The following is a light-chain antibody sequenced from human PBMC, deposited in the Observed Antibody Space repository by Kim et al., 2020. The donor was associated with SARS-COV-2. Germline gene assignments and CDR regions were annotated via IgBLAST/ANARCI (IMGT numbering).Light chain of an antibody. CDR1: LSVSSSY. V-gene: IGKV3-20*01. J-gene: IGKJ5*01. CDR2: GTS. Sequence: ETVLTQSPGTLSSSPGEGVTLSCRASLSVSSSYVAWYQQKPSQPPRILIYGTSNRAAGTPDRFSGSGSGTDFSLTISRLDPEDFAVYYCQQYGSPPITFGQGTRLEIK. CDR3: QQYGSPPIT.